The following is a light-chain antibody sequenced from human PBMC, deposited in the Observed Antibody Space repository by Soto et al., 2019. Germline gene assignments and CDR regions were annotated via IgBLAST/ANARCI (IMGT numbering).Light chain of an antibody. J-gene: IGKJ1*01. V-gene: IGKV1-5*03. Sequence: DIQMTQSPSTLYASVGDRVTITCRASESISGWLAWYQQKPWKAPKLVIVKASTLESGFPSRFSGSGSGTEFTLSISSLQPDDFAIYYCQQYNSYPRTFCQGTKVEIK. CDR1: ESISGW. CDR2: KAS. CDR3: QQYNSYPRT.